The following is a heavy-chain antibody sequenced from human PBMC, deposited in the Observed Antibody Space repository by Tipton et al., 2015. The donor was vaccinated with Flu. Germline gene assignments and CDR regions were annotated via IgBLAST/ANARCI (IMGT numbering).Heavy chain of an antibody. V-gene: IGHV4-38-2*02. CDR2: FYPSGIS. Sequence: TLSLTCGVSTLSVSNIVYWAWIRQPPGKGLEWLGSFYPSGISYHNPSLKSRVTMSLVTSKSQFSLKLTSVTAGDTAVYYCARDVAAVPAAIRDWGQGTLVTVSS. D-gene: IGHD6-13*01. CDR3: ARDVAAVPAAIRD. CDR1: TLSVSNIVY. J-gene: IGHJ4*02.